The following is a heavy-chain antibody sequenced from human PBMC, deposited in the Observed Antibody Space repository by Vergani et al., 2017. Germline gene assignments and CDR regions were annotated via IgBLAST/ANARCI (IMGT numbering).Heavy chain of an antibody. J-gene: IGHJ4*02. D-gene: IGHD4-11*01. V-gene: IGHV3-15*07. CDR1: GFTFSNAW. Sequence: EVQLVESGGGLVKPGGSLRLSCAASGFTFSNAWMNWVRQAPGKGLEWVGRIKSKTDGGTTDYASPVKGRFTISRDDSKNTLYLQMNSLKTEDTAVYYCTTDLDLYSYXNDYWGQGTLVTVSS. CDR2: IKSKTDGGTT. CDR3: TTDLDLYSYXNDY.